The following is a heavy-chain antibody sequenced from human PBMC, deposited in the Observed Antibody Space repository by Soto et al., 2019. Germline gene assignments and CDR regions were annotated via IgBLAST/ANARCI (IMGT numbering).Heavy chain of an antibody. V-gene: IGHV3-30*18. D-gene: IGHD1-20*01. CDR2: ISYDGSNK. J-gene: IGHJ3*02. Sequence: PGGSLRLSCAASGFTFSSYGMHWVRQAPGKGLEWVAVISYDGSNKYYADSVKGRFTISRDNSKNTLYLQMNSLRAEDTAVYYCAKDDGPWFRYNWNQDAFDICGQGTMVTVSS. CDR3: AKDDGPWFRYNWNQDAFDI. CDR1: GFTFSSYG.